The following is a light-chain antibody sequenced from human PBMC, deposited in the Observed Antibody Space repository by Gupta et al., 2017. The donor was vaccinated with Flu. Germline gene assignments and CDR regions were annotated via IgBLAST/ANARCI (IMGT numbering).Light chain of an antibody. Sequence: VIRMTQYPSLVSASTGDTVTIKCRVSQDIGTFLAWYRQKPGKAPELLIHAASTLRGGVPSRFSGTGSGTDFTLTISGLRSEDFATYYCQHYDILPYSFGQGTKLEI. V-gene: IGKV1D-8*01. CDR3: QHYDILPYS. J-gene: IGKJ2*03. CDR2: AAS. CDR1: QDIGTF.